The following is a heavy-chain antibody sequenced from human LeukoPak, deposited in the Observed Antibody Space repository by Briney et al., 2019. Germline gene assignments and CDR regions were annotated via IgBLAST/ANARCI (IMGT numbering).Heavy chain of an antibody. Sequence: GGSLRLSCAASGFTFSSYAMSWVRQAPGKGLEWVSAISGSGGSTSYADSVKGRFTISRDNSKTTLYLQMNSLRAEDTAVYYCAKGDTAMVYYFDYWGQGTLVTVSS. CDR3: AKGDTAMVYYFDY. CDR2: ISGSGGST. D-gene: IGHD5-18*01. V-gene: IGHV3-23*01. CDR1: GFTFSSYA. J-gene: IGHJ4*02.